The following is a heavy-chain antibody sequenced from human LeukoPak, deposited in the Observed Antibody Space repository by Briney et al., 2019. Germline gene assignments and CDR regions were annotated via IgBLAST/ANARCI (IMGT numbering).Heavy chain of an antibody. J-gene: IGHJ3*02. D-gene: IGHD1-7*01. CDR3: ARGRPVLQLLWGAFDI. CDR2: ISGSGGST. V-gene: IGHV3-23*01. Sequence: PGGSLRLSCAASGFTFSSYAMSWVRQAPGKGLEWVSAISGSGGSTYYADSVKGRFTISRDNSKNTLYLQMNGLRAEDTAVYYCARGRPVLQLLWGAFDIWGQGTMVTVSS. CDR1: GFTFSSYA.